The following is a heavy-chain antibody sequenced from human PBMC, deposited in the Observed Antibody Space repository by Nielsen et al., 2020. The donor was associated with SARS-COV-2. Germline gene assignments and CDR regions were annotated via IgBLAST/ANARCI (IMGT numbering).Heavy chain of an antibody. V-gene: IGHV4-59*12. D-gene: IGHD2-2*02. CDR2: VSYSGSA. CDR3: ARGHLAVVPSPILGLGPIYFSFCMDV. Sequence: SETLSLTCTVPGGSITSYYWSWIRQPPGQRLEWIGFVSYSGSANYNPSLKSRVTISADTSTNQFSLRLTSVTAADMAVYYCARGHLAVVPSPILGLGPIYFSFCMDVWGKGTTVAVYS. J-gene: IGHJ6*03. CDR1: GGSITSYY.